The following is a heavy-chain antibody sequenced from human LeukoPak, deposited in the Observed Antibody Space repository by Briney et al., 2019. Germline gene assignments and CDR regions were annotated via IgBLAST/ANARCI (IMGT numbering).Heavy chain of an antibody. CDR3: ARGQVAATGMDV. Sequence: GGSLRLSCAASGFTFSSYSMNWVRQAPGKGLEWVSYISSSGSTIYYADSVKGRFTISRDNAKNSLYLQMNSLRAEDTAVYYCARGQVAATGMDVWGQGTTVTVSS. D-gene: IGHD2-15*01. CDR1: GFTFSSYS. V-gene: IGHV3-48*04. J-gene: IGHJ6*02. CDR2: ISSSGSTI.